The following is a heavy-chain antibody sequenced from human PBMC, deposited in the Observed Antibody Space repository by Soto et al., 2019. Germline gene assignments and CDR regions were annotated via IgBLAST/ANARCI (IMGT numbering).Heavy chain of an antibody. CDR2: ISYDGSNK. D-gene: IGHD3-3*01. V-gene: IGHV3-30*18. J-gene: IGHJ6*03. Sequence: KGLAWVAVISYDGSNKYYADSVKGRFTISRDNSKNTLYLQMNSLRAEDTAVYYCAKTTYYDFWSGYGRRLDYYYYMDVWGKGTTVTVSS. CDR3: AKTTYYDFWSGYGRRLDYYYYMDV.